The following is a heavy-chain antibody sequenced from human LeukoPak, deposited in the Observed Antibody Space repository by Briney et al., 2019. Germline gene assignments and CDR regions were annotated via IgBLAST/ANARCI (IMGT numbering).Heavy chain of an antibody. Sequence: PGRSLRLSCSASGFTFSSYVMHYVRQAPGKGVEGVAVISHSGRDDYAESEKCRFTITRDNSKNTVYLQMHSLRAEDTAIYYCAKDNYDGLRYLDWFADYWGQGTLVTVPA. V-gene: IGHV3-30*18. CDR1: GFTFSSYV. CDR3: AKDNYDGLRYLDWFADY. J-gene: IGHJ4*02. D-gene: IGHD3-9*01. CDR2: ISHSGRD.